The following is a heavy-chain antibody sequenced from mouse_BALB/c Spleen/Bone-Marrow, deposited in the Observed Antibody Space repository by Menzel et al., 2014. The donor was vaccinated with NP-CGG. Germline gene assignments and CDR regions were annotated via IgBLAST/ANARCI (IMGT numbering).Heavy chain of an antibody. J-gene: IGHJ3*01. CDR2: LNPDSSTI. Sequence: EVKLQDSGGGLVQPGGSLKLSCAASGLDFXRYWMSWVRQAPGKGLEWIGELNPDSSTINYTPSLKDKFIISRDNAKNTLYLQMSKVRSEDTALYYCASLHYYGFFAYWGQGTLVTVSA. CDR1: GLDFXRYW. CDR3: ASLHYYGFFAY. V-gene: IGHV4-1*02. D-gene: IGHD1-2*01.